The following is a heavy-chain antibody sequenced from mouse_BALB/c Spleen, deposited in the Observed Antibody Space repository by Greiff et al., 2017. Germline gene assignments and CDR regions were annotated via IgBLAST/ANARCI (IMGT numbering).Heavy chain of an antibody. D-gene: IGHD2-10*02. Sequence: EVQLVESGGGLVQPGGSRKLSCAASGFTFSSFGMHWVRQAPEKGLEWVAYISSGSSTIYYADTVKGRFTISRDNPKNTLFLQMTSLRSEDTAMYYCARDPYGNYTFDYWGQGTTLTVSS. CDR1: GFTFSSFG. J-gene: IGHJ2*01. V-gene: IGHV5-17*02. CDR2: ISSGSSTI. CDR3: ARDPYGNYTFDY.